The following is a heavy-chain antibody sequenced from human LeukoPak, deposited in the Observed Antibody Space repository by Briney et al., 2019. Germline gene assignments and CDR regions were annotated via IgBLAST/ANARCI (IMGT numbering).Heavy chain of an antibody. Sequence: GGSLRLSCGASGFTFSSYAMNWVRQAPGKGLEWVSTTSGNGGSTYYADSVKGRFTISRDNSKNTAYLQMNSLKTEDTAVYYCYTTAAGVDYWGQGTLVTVSS. CDR2: TSGNGGST. CDR3: YTTAAGVDY. J-gene: IGHJ4*02. V-gene: IGHV3-23*01. D-gene: IGHD6-13*01. CDR1: GFTFSSYA.